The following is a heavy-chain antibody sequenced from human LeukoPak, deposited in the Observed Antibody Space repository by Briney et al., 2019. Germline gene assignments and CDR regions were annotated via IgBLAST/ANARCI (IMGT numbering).Heavy chain of an antibody. V-gene: IGHV3-48*03. Sequence: GGSLRLSCAASGFIFSSDEMTWVRQAPGKGLESVSFISSGADTILYADSVKGRFTIFRDNGKNALYLQMNSLRAEDTAVYYCTKERGSYWGQGTLVTVSS. J-gene: IGHJ4*02. CDR2: ISSGADTI. CDR1: GFIFSSDE. CDR3: TKERGSY.